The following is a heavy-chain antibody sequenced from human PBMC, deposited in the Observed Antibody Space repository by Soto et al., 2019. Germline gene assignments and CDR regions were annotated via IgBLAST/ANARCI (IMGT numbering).Heavy chain of an antibody. CDR1: GYTFTTYS. Sequence: QVQLVQSGAEVKKPGASVKVSCKASGYTFTTYSMHWVRQAPGQRLEWMGWINAGNGNTHYSQKFQGRVTITRDTSASTVDMELSSLRSEDTALYYCARVQVPAAGMVVWFDPWGQGTLVTVSS. D-gene: IGHD6-13*01. V-gene: IGHV1-3*01. CDR3: ARVQVPAAGMVVWFDP. CDR2: INAGNGNT. J-gene: IGHJ5*02.